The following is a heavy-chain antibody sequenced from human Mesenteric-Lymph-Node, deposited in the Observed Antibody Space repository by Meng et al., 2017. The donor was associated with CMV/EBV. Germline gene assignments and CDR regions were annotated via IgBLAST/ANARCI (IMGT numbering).Heavy chain of an antibody. J-gene: IGHJ6*02. CDR3: AGGYSYGIYYYYGMDV. CDR2: IYYTGSS. D-gene: IGHD5-18*01. CDR1: GGSISSYY. Sequence: SETLSLTCTVSGGSISSYYWSWIRQPPGKGLEWIGDIYYTGSSNYNPSLKSRVTIFVDTSKNQFSLNLTSVTAADTAVYYCAGGYSYGIYYYYGMDVWGQGTTVTVSS. V-gene: IGHV4-59*13.